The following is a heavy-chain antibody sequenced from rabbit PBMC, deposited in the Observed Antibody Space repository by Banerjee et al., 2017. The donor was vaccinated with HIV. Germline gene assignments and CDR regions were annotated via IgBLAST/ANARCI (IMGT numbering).Heavy chain of an antibody. V-gene: IGHV1S40*01. CDR1: GFSFNSSYY. J-gene: IGHJ4*01. CDR3: ARSPFNL. CDR2: IDVGSSGST. Sequence: QSLEESGGDLVKPGASLTLICTASGFSFNSSYYMCWVRQAPEKGLEWIGCIDVGSSGSTYYANWAKGRFTISKTSSTTVTLQMTSLTVADTATYFCARSPFNLWGPGTLVTVS.